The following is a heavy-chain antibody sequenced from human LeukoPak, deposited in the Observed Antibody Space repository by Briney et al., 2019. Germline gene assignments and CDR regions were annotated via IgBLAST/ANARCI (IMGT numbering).Heavy chain of an antibody. V-gene: IGHV3-21*01. CDR2: ISSSSGYI. Sequence: GGSLRLSCAASGFTFSSYGMNWVRQAPGKGLEWVSSISSSSGYIYYADSVKGRFTISRDNAKNSLYLQMNSLRAEDTAVYFCARDSIAASGRPFDYWGQGTLVTVSS. J-gene: IGHJ4*02. CDR3: ARDSIAASGRPFDY. CDR1: GFTFSSYG. D-gene: IGHD6-13*01.